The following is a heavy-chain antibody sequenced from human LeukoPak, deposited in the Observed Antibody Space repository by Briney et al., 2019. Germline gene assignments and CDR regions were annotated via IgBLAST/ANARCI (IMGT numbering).Heavy chain of an antibody. Sequence: MPSETLSLTCTVSGGSISSSSYYWGWIRQPPGKGLGWIGSIYYSGSTYYNPSLKSRVTISVDTSKNQFSLKLSSVTAADTAVYYCARELADGSSWYWSSYYYMDVWGKGTTVTVSS. D-gene: IGHD6-13*01. J-gene: IGHJ6*03. CDR3: ARELADGSSWYWSSYYYMDV. CDR2: IYYSGST. V-gene: IGHV4-39*07. CDR1: GGSISSSSYY.